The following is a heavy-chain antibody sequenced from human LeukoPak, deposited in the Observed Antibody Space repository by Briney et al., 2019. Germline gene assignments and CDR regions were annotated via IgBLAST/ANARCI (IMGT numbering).Heavy chain of an antibody. CDR1: GFTFGDYA. D-gene: IGHD5-24*01. V-gene: IGHV3-49*04. Sequence: GRSLRLSCTASGFTFGDYAMSWVRQAPGKGLEWVGFIRSKAYGGTTEYAASAKGRFTISRDDSKSIAYLQMNSLKTEDTAVYYCTSAVDGYNYSFDYWGQGTLVTVSS. CDR3: TSAVDGYNYSFDY. CDR2: IRSKAYGGTT. J-gene: IGHJ4*02.